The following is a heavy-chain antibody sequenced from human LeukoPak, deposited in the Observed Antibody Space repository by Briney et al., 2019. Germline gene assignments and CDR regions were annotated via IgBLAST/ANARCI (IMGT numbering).Heavy chain of an antibody. Sequence: ASVKVSCKASGYTFTSYYMHWVRQAPGQGLEWMGIINPSGGSTSYAQKFQGRVTMTRDTSTSTVYMELSSLRSEDTAVYYCARERKYYYGSGKAFDIWGQGTMVTVSS. CDR2: INPSGGST. CDR3: ARERKYYYGSGKAFDI. V-gene: IGHV1-46*01. CDR1: GYTFTSYY. D-gene: IGHD3-10*01. J-gene: IGHJ3*02.